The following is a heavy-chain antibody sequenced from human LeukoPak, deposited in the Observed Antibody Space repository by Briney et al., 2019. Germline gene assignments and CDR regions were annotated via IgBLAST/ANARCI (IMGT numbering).Heavy chain of an antibody. D-gene: IGHD2-2*01. CDR3: ARGHCTSISCSLDY. V-gene: IGHV5-51*01. CDR2: IYPGDSDT. Sequence: GESLKISCKGSGYSFTNNWIAWVRQMPGKGLEWMGIIYPGDSDTRYGPSFQGQVTISADKSISTAYLHWSSLKASDTAMYYCARGHCTSISCSLDYWGQGTLVTVSS. J-gene: IGHJ4*02. CDR1: GYSFTNNW.